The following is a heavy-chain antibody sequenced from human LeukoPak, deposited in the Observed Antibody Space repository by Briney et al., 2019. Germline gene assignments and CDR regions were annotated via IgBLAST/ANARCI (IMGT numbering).Heavy chain of an antibody. CDR1: GFTFDDYA. CDR3: AKTVVVVPAAASDLYYYYGMDV. J-gene: IGHJ6*02. D-gene: IGHD2-2*01. CDR2: INGDGGST. V-gene: IGHV3-43*02. Sequence: GGSLRLSCAASGFTFDDYAMHWVRQAPGKGLEWVSLINGDGGSTYYADSVKGRFTISRDNSKNSLYLQMNSLRTEDTALYYCAKTVVVVPAAASDLYYYYGMDVWGQGTTVTVSS.